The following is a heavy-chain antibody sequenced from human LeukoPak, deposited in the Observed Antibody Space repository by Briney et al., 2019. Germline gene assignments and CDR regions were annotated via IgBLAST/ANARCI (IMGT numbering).Heavy chain of an antibody. CDR2: ISYDGSNK. V-gene: IGHV3-30*18. D-gene: IGHD3-10*01. Sequence: GRSLRLSCAASGFTFSSYGMHWVRQAPGKGLEWVAVISYDGSNKYYADSVKGRFTISRDNSKNPLYLQMNSLRAEDTAVYYCAKDLRWVGELLKSVYFDYWGQGTLVTVSS. J-gene: IGHJ4*02. CDR3: AKDLRWVGELLKSVYFDY. CDR1: GFTFSSYG.